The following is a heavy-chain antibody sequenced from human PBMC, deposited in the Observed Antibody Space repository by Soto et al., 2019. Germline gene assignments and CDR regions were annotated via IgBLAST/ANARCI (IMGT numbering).Heavy chain of an antibody. CDR3: ARGGGVGVAGSAAFEM. CDR2: INPATGAA. V-gene: IGHV1-2*02. D-gene: IGHD3-3*01. Sequence: QLHLVQSGAVVKKPGASVTVSCSASGYPVTAYYMHWVRQAPGRGLEWMGGINPATGAAKYTQTVQGRVTMTRDTSTSTVFMELSGLTSEDTAVFYCARGGGVGVAGSAAFEMWGQGTVVTVSS. CDR1: GYPVTAYY. J-gene: IGHJ3*02.